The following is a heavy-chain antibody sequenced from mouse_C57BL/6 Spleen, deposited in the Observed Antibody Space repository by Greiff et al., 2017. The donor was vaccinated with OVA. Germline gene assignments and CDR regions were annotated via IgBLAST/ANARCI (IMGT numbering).Heavy chain of an antibody. CDR3: TRDPYGSSYSYFDV. V-gene: IGHV5-9-1*02. Sequence: EVKVVESGEGLVKPGGSLKLSCAASGFTFSSYAMSWVRQTPEKRLEWVAYISSGGDYIYYADTVKGRFTISRDNARNTLYLQMSSLKSEDTAMYYCTRDPYGSSYSYFDVWGTGTTVTVSS. D-gene: IGHD1-1*01. CDR2: ISSGGDYI. J-gene: IGHJ1*03. CDR1: GFTFSSYA.